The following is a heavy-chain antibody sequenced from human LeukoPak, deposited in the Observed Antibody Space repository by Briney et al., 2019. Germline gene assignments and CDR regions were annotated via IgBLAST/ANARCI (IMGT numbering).Heavy chain of an antibody. V-gene: IGHV4-4*09. CDR3: ARHLTGSSVCIEY. Sequence: AETLSLTCTVSDGSISNYYWSWIRQPPGKGLEWIGYIYTSGSTNYNPSLKSRVTISVDTSKNQFSLKLSSVTAADTAVYYCARHLTGSSVCIEYWGQGTLVTVSS. J-gene: IGHJ4*02. CDR2: IYTSGST. D-gene: IGHD2-8*02. CDR1: DGSISNYY.